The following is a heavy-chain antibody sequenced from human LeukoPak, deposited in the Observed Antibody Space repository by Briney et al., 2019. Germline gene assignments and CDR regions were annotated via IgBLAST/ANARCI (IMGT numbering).Heavy chain of an antibody. Sequence: GGSLRLSCAASGFTFSSYAMSWIRQAPGKGLEWVSYISSSGSTIYYADSVKGRFTISRDNAKNSLYLQMNSLRAEDTAVYYCTYYDSSGPGYWGQGTLVTVSS. CDR1: GFTFSSYA. D-gene: IGHD3-22*01. CDR2: ISSSGSTI. V-gene: IGHV3-11*01. J-gene: IGHJ4*02. CDR3: TYYDSSGPGY.